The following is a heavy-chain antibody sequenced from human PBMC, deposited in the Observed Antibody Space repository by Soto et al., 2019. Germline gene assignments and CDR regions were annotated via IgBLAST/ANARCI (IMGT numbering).Heavy chain of an antibody. V-gene: IGHV1-18*01. Sequence: ASVKVSCKASGYTFTSYGISWVRQAPGQGLEWMGWISGYNDNTKYAQKLQDRITMTTDTSMSTVYMELRSLRSDDTAVYYCARLIGYCSGGSCDYYYMDVWGKGTTVTVS. D-gene: IGHD2-15*01. J-gene: IGHJ6*03. CDR1: GYTFTSYG. CDR2: ISGYNDNT. CDR3: ARLIGYCSGGSCDYYYMDV.